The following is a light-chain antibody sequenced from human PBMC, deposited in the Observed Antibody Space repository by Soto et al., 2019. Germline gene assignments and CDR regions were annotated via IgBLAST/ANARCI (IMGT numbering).Light chain of an antibody. Sequence: QSVLTQPASVSGSPGQSITISCTGTSSDVGGYNYVSWYQQHPGKAPKLMIYDVSNRPSGVSNRFSGSKSGNTASLTISGLQAEDEADYYCSSYTSSSTLEVFGTGTKVTDL. J-gene: IGLJ1*01. CDR2: DVS. V-gene: IGLV2-14*01. CDR1: SSDVGGYNY. CDR3: SSYTSSSTLEV.